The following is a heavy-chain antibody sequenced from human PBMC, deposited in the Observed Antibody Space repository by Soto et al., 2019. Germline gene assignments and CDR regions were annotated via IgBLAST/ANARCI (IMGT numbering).Heavy chain of an antibody. D-gene: IGHD4-4*01. J-gene: IGHJ6*02. CDR3: AKGDYSSNMDV. V-gene: IGHV4-34*01. CDR1: GGSFSGYY. CDR2: INHSGST. Sequence: PSETLSLTCAVYGGSFSGYYWNWIRQPPGKGLEWIGEINHSGSTKYNPSLSSRVTISSDTSKSHLSLRLGSVTAADTAVYYCAKGDYSSNMDVWGQGTTVTVSS.